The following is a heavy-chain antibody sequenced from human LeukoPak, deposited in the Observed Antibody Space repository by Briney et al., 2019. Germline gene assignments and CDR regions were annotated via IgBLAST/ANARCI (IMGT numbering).Heavy chain of an antibody. CDR1: GFTFSTFA. Sequence: GGSLRLSCTASGFTFSTFAMGWVRQAPGKGLQWVSGISGSGDTTYYADSVKGRFTISRDNSKNTLYLQMNSLRAEDTAVYYCAKDLYLQWLVPFSTGIYFDYWGQGTLVTVSS. D-gene: IGHD6-19*01. J-gene: IGHJ4*02. CDR2: ISGSGDTT. CDR3: AKDLYLQWLVPFSTGIYFDY. V-gene: IGHV3-23*01.